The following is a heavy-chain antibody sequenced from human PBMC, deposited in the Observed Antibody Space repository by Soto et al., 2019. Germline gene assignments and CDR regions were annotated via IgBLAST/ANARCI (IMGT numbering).Heavy chain of an antibody. Sequence: VQLVESGGGLVKPGGSLRLSCAASGFTFSDFYANWVRQAPGKGLEWVAQIRNERDGGALNYAAPVKGRFTISRDDSENTLYLQMNSLKTEDTAIYYCTREFYYGMDVWGQGTTVTVSS. V-gene: IGHV3-15*07. CDR3: TREFYYGMDV. CDR1: GFTFSDFY. CDR2: IRNERDGGAL. J-gene: IGHJ6*02.